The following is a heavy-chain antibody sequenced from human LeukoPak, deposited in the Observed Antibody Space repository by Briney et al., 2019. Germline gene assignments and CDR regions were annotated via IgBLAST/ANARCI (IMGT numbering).Heavy chain of an antibody. CDR3: ARGATVTPYYYYYYYMDV. J-gene: IGHJ6*03. D-gene: IGHD4-17*01. CDR1: GGSISSYY. CDR2: IYYSGST. Sequence: SETLSLTCTVSGGSISSYYWSWIRQPPGKGLEWIGYIYYSGSTNYNPFLKSRVTISVDTSKNQFSLKLSSVTAADTAVYYCARGATVTPYYYYYYYMDVWGKGTTVTISS. V-gene: IGHV4-59*01.